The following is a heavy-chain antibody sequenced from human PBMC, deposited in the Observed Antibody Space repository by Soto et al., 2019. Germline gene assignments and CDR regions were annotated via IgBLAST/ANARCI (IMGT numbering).Heavy chain of an antibody. CDR3: ARTYCSSTSCSKLDS. D-gene: IGHD2-2*01. CDR2: IYYSGST. CDR1: GGSISSYY. V-gene: IGHV4-59*08. Sequence: QVQLQESGPGLVKPSETLSLTCTVSGGSISSYYWSWIRQPPGKGLEWIGYIYYSGSTNYNPSLKSLYTISVDTSKNHFSLTLSSVTAADTAVYYCARTYCSSTSCSKLDSWGHGTLVTVSS. J-gene: IGHJ5*01.